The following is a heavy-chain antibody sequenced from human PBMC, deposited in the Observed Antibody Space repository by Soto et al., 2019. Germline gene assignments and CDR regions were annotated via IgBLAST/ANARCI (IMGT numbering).Heavy chain of an antibody. Sequence: SETLSLTCAVYGGSFSGYYWSWIRQPPGKGLEWIGEINHSGSTNYNPSLKSRVTISVDTSKNQFSLKLSSVTAADTAVYYCARGTYYDFWSGYTDYYYYYMDVWGKGTTVTVSS. D-gene: IGHD3-3*01. CDR1: GGSFSGYY. J-gene: IGHJ6*03. V-gene: IGHV4-34*01. CDR3: ARGTYYDFWSGYTDYYYYYMDV. CDR2: INHSGST.